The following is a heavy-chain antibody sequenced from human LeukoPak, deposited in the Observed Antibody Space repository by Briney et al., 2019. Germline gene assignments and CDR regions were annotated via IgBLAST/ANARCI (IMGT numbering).Heavy chain of an antibody. D-gene: IGHD3-10*01. Sequence: SQTLFLTCAVSGGSISSGSYYWSWIRQPAGKGLEWIGRIYTSGGTNYNPSLKSRVTISVDTSKNQFSLKLSSVTAADTAVYYCARRPYYYGSGSYYYYYMDVWGKGTTVTVSS. CDR3: ARRPYYYGSGSYYYYYMDV. CDR2: IYTSGGT. J-gene: IGHJ6*03. CDR1: GGSISSGSYY. V-gene: IGHV4-61*02.